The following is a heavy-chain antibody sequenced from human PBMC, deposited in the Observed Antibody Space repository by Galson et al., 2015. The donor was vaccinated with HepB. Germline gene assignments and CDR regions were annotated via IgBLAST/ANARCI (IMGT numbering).Heavy chain of an antibody. CDR2: IIGSGYST. Sequence: SLRLSCAASGFTFSSYAMSWVRQAPGKGLEWVSGIIGSGYSTYHADSVKGRFTISRDNSKNTLYLQMNSLRAEDTAIYYCAKSLYYYDSSAYASWGQGTLVTVSS. CDR3: AKSLYYYDSSAYAS. CDR1: GFTFSSYA. D-gene: IGHD3-22*01. V-gene: IGHV3-23*01. J-gene: IGHJ5*02.